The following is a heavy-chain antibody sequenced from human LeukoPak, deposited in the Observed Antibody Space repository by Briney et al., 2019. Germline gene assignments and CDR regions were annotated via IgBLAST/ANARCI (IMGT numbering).Heavy chain of an antibody. CDR1: GFSLSTSGMC. V-gene: IGHV2-70*01. J-gene: IGHJ4*02. D-gene: IGHD6-13*01. CDR3: ARVLCIAAAGPDDY. CDR2: IDWDDDK. Sequence: SGPTLVNPTQTLTLTCTFSGFSLSTSGMCVSWIRQPPGKALEWLALIDWDDDKYYSTSLKTRLTISKDTSKNQVVLTITNMDPVDTATYYCARVLCIAAAGPDDYWGQGTLVTVSS.